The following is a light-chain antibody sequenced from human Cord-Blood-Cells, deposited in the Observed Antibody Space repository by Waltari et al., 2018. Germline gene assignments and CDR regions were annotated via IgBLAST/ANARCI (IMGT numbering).Light chain of an antibody. CDR1: QDISNY. V-gene: IGKV1-33*01. Sequence: DIQITQSPCPLFASVGSRVTITCQASQDISNYLTSYQQKPGKAPKLLTYDASTLETGVPSRFSGSGSGTDFTITISSLQPEDIATYDEQPYGNLPLTFGGGTKAESK. CDR3: QPYGNLPLT. CDR2: DAS. J-gene: IGKJ4*01.